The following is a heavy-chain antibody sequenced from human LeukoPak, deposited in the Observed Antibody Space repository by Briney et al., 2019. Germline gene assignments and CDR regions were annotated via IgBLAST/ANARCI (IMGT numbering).Heavy chain of an antibody. Sequence: GGSLRLSCVASGFSFSDYYMTWIRQAPGKGLEWVSYISGSGSKIDYADSVKGRFTISRDNSKNTLYLQMNSLRAEDTAVYYCAKPASYTMIVVVTFDYWGQGTLVTVSS. D-gene: IGHD3-22*01. J-gene: IGHJ4*02. V-gene: IGHV3-11*01. CDR2: ISGSGSKI. CDR1: GFSFSDYY. CDR3: AKPASYTMIVVVTFDY.